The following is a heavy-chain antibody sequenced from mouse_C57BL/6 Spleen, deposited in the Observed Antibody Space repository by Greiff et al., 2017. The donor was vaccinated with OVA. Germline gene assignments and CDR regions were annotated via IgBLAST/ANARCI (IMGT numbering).Heavy chain of an antibody. Sequence: QVQLKESGPGLVAPSQSLSITCTVSGFSLTSYGVHWVRQPPGKGLEWLVVIWRDGSTTYNSALKSRLSISKDNSKSQVFLKMISLQTDDTAMYYGATSFYYPHAMDYWGQGTSVTVSS. CDR2: IWRDGST. D-gene: IGHD2-1*01. V-gene: IGHV2-6*03. CDR1: GFSLTSYG. J-gene: IGHJ4*01. CDR3: ATSFYYPHAMDY.